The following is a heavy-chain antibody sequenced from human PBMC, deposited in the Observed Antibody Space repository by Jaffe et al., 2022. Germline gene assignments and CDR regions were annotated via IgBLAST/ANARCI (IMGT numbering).Heavy chain of an antibody. J-gene: IGHJ3*02. CDR3: ARDPQGLGAFDI. V-gene: IGHV3-48*03. CDR2: ISSSGSTI. CDR1: GFTFSSYE. Sequence: EVQLVESGGGLVQPGGSLRLSCAASGFTFSSYEMNWVRQAPGKGLEWVSYISSSGSTIYYADSVKGRFTISRDNAKNSLYLQMNSLRAEDTAVYYCARDPQGLGAFDIWGQGTMVTVSS.